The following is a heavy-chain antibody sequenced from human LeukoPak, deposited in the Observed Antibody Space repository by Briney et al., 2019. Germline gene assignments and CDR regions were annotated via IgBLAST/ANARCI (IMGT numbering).Heavy chain of an antibody. J-gene: IGHJ6*03. Sequence: SETLSLTCTVSGGSIISYYWSWIRQPPGKGLEWIGYIYYSGNTNYNPSLKSRLTISVDTSKNQFSLKLSSVTAADTSVYYCARVPPYDFWSGYSPRSYYYMDVWGKGTTVTVS. CDR1: GGSIISYY. CDR2: IYYSGNT. D-gene: IGHD3-3*01. V-gene: IGHV4-59*01. CDR3: ARVPPYDFWSGYSPRSYYYMDV.